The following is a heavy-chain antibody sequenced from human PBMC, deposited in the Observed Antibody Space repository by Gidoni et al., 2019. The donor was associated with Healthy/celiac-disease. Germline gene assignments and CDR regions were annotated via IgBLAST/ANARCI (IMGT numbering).Heavy chain of an antibody. CDR1: GFTFSSYA. Sequence: EVQLLESGGGLVQPGGSLRLSCAASGFTFSSYAMSWVRQAPGKGLGWVSAISGSGGSTYYADSVKGRFTISRDNSKNTLYLQMNSLRAEDTAVYYCAKSRYCSSTSCSNLFDYWGQGTLVTVSS. D-gene: IGHD2-2*01. CDR3: AKSRYCSSTSCSNLFDY. J-gene: IGHJ4*02. V-gene: IGHV3-23*01. CDR2: ISGSGGST.